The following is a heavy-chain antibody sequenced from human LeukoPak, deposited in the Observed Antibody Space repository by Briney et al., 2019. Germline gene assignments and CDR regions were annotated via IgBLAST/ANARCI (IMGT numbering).Heavy chain of an antibody. J-gene: IGHJ4*02. CDR3: ARGRGTYYFGY. D-gene: IGHD3-10*01. Sequence: GGSLRLSCAASGFTFSSYAMSWVRQAPGKGLEWVSAISGSGGSTYYADSVKGRFTLSRDNSKNTLYFQMNSLRADDTAVYYCARGRGTYYFGYWGQGTLDTVSS. V-gene: IGHV3-23*01. CDR2: ISGSGGST. CDR1: GFTFSSYA.